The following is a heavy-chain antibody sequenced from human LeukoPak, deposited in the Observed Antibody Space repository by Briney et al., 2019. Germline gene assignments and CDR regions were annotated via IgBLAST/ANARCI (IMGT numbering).Heavy chain of an antibody. V-gene: IGHV3-30-3*01. CDR3: ARSWGGWGYYFDY. CDR1: GFTFSSYA. D-gene: IGHD3-16*01. CDR2: ISYDGSNK. J-gene: IGHJ4*02. Sequence: GGSLRLSCAASGFTFSSYAMHWVRQAPGKGLKWVAVISYDGSNKYYADSVKGRFTISRDNSKNTLYLQMNSLRAEDTAVYYCARSWGGWGYYFDYWGQGTLVTVSS.